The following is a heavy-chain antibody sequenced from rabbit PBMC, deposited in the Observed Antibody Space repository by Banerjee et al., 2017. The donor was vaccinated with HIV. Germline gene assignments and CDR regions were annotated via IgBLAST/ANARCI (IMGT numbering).Heavy chain of an antibody. CDR1: GFSFSGNYW. J-gene: IGHJ4*01. D-gene: IGHD6-1*01. CDR3: ARAPYNYDYAAYL. V-gene: IGHV1S40*01. CDR2: WSACTGRT. Sequence: QSLEESGGDLVKPGASLTLTCTTSGFSFSGNYWISWVRQAPGKGLEWIACWSACTGRTYYASWAKGRFTISKTSSTTVTLQMTSLTAADTATYFCARAPYNYDYAAYLWGPGTLVTVS.